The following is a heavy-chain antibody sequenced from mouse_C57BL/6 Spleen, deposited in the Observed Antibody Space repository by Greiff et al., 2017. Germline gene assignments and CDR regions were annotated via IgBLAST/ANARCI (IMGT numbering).Heavy chain of an antibody. V-gene: IGHV5-6*01. J-gene: IGHJ2*01. CDR3: ARQPFYYGSSYPYYLDY. CDR2: ISSGGSYT. CDR1: GFTFSSYG. D-gene: IGHD1-1*01. Sequence: EVKLVESGGDLVKPGGSLKLSCAASGFTFSSYGMSWVRQTPDKRLEWVATISSGGSYTYYPDSVKGRFTISRDNAKNTLYLQMSSLKSEDTAVYYCARQPFYYGSSYPYYLDYWGQGTTLTVSS.